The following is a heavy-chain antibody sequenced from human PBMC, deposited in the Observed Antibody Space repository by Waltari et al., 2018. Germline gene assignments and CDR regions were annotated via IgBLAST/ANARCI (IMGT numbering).Heavy chain of an antibody. Sequence: VQLVQSETEVQKPGASVMVSCKASGYTFKSYAFSWGRQAPGQGLGWMGWVSGYNGDTFYAQNFQDRLTMTTETSTTTTYMELRNLRSDDTAIYYCARVSTNNGPGDLDYWGQGTLVTVSA. D-gene: IGHD2-8*01. J-gene: IGHJ4*02. CDR3: ARVSTNNGPGDLDY. CDR1: GYTFKSYA. V-gene: IGHV1-18*01. CDR2: VSGYNGDT.